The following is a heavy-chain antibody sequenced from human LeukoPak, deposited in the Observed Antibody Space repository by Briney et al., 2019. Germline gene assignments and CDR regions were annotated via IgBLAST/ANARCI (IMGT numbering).Heavy chain of an antibody. V-gene: IGHV3-72*01. CDR3: TRVKDSSSWYRGIFDY. J-gene: IGHJ4*02. CDR1: GLTFSDHY. Sequence: GGSLRLSCAVSGLTFSDHYMDWVRQAPGKGLEWVGRTRDKANSYTAEYAASVKGRFIISRDDSKNSLYLQMNSLKTEDTAVYYCTRVKDSSSWYRGIFDYWGQGTQVTVSS. CDR2: TRDKANSYTA. D-gene: IGHD6-13*01.